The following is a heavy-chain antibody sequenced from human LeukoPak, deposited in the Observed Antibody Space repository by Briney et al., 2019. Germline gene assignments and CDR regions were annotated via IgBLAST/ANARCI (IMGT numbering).Heavy chain of an antibody. CDR1: GFTFSTYA. CDR2: IYSGGST. V-gene: IGHV3-66*01. D-gene: IGHD3-22*01. CDR3: AREDYYFDSSGTHYFDY. J-gene: IGHJ4*02. Sequence: GGSLRLSCAASGFTFSTYAMSWVRQIPGKGLEWVSVIYSGGSTYHADSVKGRFTISRDDSRNTLFLQMNSLRAEDTAVYYCAREDYYFDSSGTHYFDYWGQGTLVTVSS.